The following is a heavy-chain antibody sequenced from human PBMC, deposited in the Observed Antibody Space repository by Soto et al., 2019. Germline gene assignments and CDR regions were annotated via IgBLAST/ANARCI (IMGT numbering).Heavy chain of an antibody. CDR2: ISGYNGNT. J-gene: IGHJ6*02. V-gene: IGHV1-18*01. D-gene: IGHD2-21*01. Sequence: ASVKVSCRSSDNTFTHHVINWVLQAPGQGHEWMGWISGYNGNTKYAQKFQDRVTMTADTSTRTAFMEVRSLTSDDTGVYFCAPTGGDYFGLHVCGQG. CDR1: DNTFTHHV. CDR3: APTGGDYFGLHV.